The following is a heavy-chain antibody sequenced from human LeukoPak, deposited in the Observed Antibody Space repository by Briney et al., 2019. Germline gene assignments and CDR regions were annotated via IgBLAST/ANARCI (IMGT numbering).Heavy chain of an antibody. CDR3: AKTTGYSSSWYDY. J-gene: IGHJ4*02. D-gene: IGHD6-13*01. CDR1: GFTFSSYA. V-gene: IGHV3-23*01. CDR2: ISGSGGST. Sequence: PGGSLRLSCAASGFTFSSYAMSWVRQAPGKGLDWVSAISGSGGSTYYADSVKGRFTISRDNSKNTLYLQMNSLRAEDTAVYYCAKTTGYSSSWYDYWGQGTLVTVSS.